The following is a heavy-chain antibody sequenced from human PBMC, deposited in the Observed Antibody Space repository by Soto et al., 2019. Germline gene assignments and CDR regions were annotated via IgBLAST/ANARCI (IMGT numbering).Heavy chain of an antibody. CDR1: GGTFSSYA. Sequence: QVQLVQSGAEVKKPGSSVKVSCKASGGTFSSYAISWVRQAPGQGLEWMGGIIPIFGTANYAQKFQGRVTITADESTSTAYMELSSLRSDDTAVYYCASGPPAQYSSSSVWYFDLWGRGTLVTVSS. V-gene: IGHV1-69*01. CDR2: IIPIFGTA. J-gene: IGHJ2*01. D-gene: IGHD6-6*01. CDR3: ASGPPAQYSSSSVWYFDL.